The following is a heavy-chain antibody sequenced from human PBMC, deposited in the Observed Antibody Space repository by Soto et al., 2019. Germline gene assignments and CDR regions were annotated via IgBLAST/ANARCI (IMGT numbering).Heavy chain of an antibody. J-gene: IGHJ4*02. CDR3: ARERIAVAGPRAPYYFDY. D-gene: IGHD6-19*01. CDR2: IYYSGST. V-gene: IGHV4-39*01. CDR1: GGSISSSSYY. Sequence: SETLSLTCTVSGGSISSSSYYWGWIRQPPGKGLEWIGSIYYSGSTYYNPSLKSRVTISVDTSKNQFSLKLSSVTAADTAVYYCARERIAVAGPRAPYYFDYWGQGTLVTVSS.